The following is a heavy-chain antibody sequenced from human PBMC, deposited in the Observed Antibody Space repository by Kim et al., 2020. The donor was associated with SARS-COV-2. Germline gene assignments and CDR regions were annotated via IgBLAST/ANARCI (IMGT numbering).Heavy chain of an antibody. Sequence: GGSLRLSCAASGFTFSSYSMNWVRQAPGKGLEWVSSISSSSSYIYYADSVKGRFTISRDNTKNSLYLQMNSLRAEDTAVYYCARDLITMVRGANYYGMAVWGQGTTVAAAS. J-gene: IGHJ6*02. D-gene: IGHD3-10*01. V-gene: IGHV3-21*01. CDR1: GFTFSSYS. CDR3: ARDLITMVRGANYYGMAV. CDR2: ISSSSSYI.